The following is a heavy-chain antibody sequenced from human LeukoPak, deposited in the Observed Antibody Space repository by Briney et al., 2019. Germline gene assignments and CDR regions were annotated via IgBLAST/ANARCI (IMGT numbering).Heavy chain of an antibody. CDR3: ARGWGEKGYCRGGTCNNPQFDY. Sequence: GGSLRLSCEASGFRFSDYWMTWVRQAPGKGLEWVANIKEDGREKYYVDSEKGRFTLSKDNAKNSVYLQMNSLGAEDTAVYYCARGWGEKGYCRGGTCNNPQFDYWGQGILVTVSS. CDR2: IKEDGREK. CDR1: GFRFSDYW. V-gene: IGHV3-7*01. J-gene: IGHJ4*02. D-gene: IGHD2-15*01.